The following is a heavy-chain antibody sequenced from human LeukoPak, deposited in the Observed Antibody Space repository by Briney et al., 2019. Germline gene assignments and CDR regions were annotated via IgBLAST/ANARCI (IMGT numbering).Heavy chain of an antibody. CDR1: GFTFSSYA. D-gene: IGHD3-22*01. CDR2: ISTSGGSS. J-gene: IGHJ4*02. V-gene: IGHV3-23*01. CDR3: AIMHPYYDGSGYWVQ. Sequence: GGSLRLSCAASGFTFSSYAMSWVRQAPGKGLAWASGISTSGGSSSYADSVKGRFTISRDNPRNTLYMQMNSLRAEDTALYYCAIMHPYYDGSGYWVQWGQGTLVTVSS.